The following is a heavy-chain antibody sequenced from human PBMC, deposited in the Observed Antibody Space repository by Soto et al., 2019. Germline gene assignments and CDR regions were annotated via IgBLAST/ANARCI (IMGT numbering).Heavy chain of an antibody. CDR2: INHSGST. V-gene: IGHV4-34*01. D-gene: IGHD3-10*01. CDR1: GGSFCGYY. CDR3: ARSPLQFMVRGRGVCYGMDV. Sequence: SETLSLTCAVYGGSFCGYYWSWIRQPPGKGLEWIGEINHSGSTNYNPSLKSRVTISVDTSKNQFSLKLSSVTAADTAVYYCARSPLQFMVRGRGVCYGMDVWGQGTTVTVSS. J-gene: IGHJ6*02.